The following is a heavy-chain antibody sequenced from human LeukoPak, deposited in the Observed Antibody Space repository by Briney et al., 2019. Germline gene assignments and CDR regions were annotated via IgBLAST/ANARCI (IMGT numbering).Heavy chain of an antibody. J-gene: IGHJ4*02. D-gene: IGHD2/OR15-2a*01. Sequence: GGSLRLSCAASGFTFSSYWMNWVRHAPGKGLEWVAYIKPDGSEKYYVDSVKGRFTISRDNAKNSLFLQMNSLRAEDTAVYYCVKLWDYWGQGTLVTVSS. CDR3: VKLWDY. V-gene: IGHV3-7*01. CDR2: IKPDGSEK. CDR1: GFTFSSYW.